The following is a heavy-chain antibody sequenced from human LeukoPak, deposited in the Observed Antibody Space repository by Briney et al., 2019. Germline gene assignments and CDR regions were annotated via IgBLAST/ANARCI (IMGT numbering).Heavy chain of an antibody. J-gene: IGHJ4*02. Sequence: GGSLRLSCAASGLTVSSNYMSWVRRAPGKGLEWVSLIYSSGSTYYADSVKGRFTISRDNSKNTLFLQMNSLTAEDTAMYYCTRTFLSGDGYKVGYFDYWGQGTLVTVSS. CDR1: GLTVSSNY. V-gene: IGHV3-53*01. D-gene: IGHD5-24*01. CDR2: IYSSGST. CDR3: TRTFLSGDGYKVGYFDY.